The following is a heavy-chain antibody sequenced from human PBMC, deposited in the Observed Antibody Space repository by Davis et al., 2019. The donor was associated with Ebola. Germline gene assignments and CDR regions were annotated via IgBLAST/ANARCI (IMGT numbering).Heavy chain of an antibody. V-gene: IGHV1-18*04. CDR1: GYTFISYG. D-gene: IGHD6-13*01. CDR2: ISPYNGNT. J-gene: IGHJ4*02. Sequence: ASVKVSCKTSGYTFISYGVTWVRQAPGQGLEWMGWISPYNGNTDSIQKRQGRVTMTTDTSTSTAYMELRSLTSDDTAVYYCARGAIAASGNPHLGHWGQGTLVTVSS. CDR3: ARGAIAASGNPHLGH.